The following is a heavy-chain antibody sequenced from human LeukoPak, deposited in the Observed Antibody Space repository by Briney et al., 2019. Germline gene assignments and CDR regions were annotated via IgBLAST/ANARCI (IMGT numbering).Heavy chain of an antibody. J-gene: IGHJ4*02. V-gene: IGHV1-2*02. CDR1: GYTFTGYY. CDR2: INPNSGGT. Sequence: ASVKVSCKASGYTFTGYYMHWVRQAPGQGLEWMGWINPNSGGTNYAQKFQGRVTMTRDTSISTAYIELSRLRSDDTAVYYCARGKGGIYYDSRAFFDYWGQGTLVTVSS. D-gene: IGHD3-22*01. CDR3: ARGKGGIYYDSRAFFDY.